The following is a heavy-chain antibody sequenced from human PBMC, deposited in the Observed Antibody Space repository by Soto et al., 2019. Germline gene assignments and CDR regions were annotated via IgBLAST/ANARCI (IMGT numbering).Heavy chain of an antibody. Sequence: GGSLRLSCAASGFTFSSYAMSWVRQAPGKGLEWVSAISGSGGSTYYADSVKGRFTISRDNSKNTLYLQMNSLRAEDTAVYYCAKDSTSGSGSYWEGGGIIYYYYMDVWGKGTTVTVSS. CDR3: AKDSTSGSGSYWEGGGIIYYYYMDV. J-gene: IGHJ6*03. CDR2: ISGSGGST. D-gene: IGHD3-10*01. V-gene: IGHV3-23*01. CDR1: GFTFSSYA.